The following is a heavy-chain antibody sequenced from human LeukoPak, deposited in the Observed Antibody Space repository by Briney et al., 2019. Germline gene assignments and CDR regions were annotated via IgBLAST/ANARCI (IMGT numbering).Heavy chain of an antibody. V-gene: IGHV3-53*01. CDR3: ARGVGSGSYYRPDAFDI. CDR1: GFTVSSNY. CDR2: IYSGGST. D-gene: IGHD3-10*01. Sequence: GGSLRLSCAASGFTVSSNYMSWVRQAPGKGLEWVSVIYSGGSTYYADSVKGRFTISRDNSKNTLYLQMNSLGAEDTAVYYCARGVGSGSYYRPDAFDIWGQGTMVTVSS. J-gene: IGHJ3*02.